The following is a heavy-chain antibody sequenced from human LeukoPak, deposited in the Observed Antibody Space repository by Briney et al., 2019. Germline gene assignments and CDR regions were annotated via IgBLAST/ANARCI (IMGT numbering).Heavy chain of an antibody. CDR1: GYTFTSYF. V-gene: IGHV1-46*01. CDR2: INPGGADT. D-gene: IGHD3-3*01. CDR3: ARDPTPYYNFWSGYFGNWFDP. Sequence: ASVTVSCKASGYTFTSYFIHWVRQAPGQGLEWVGIINPGGADTIYAQKFQGRVTMTRDTSTNTVYMDLSSLRFEDTAIYYCARDPTPYYNFWSGYFGNWFDPWGQGTLVTVSS. J-gene: IGHJ5*02.